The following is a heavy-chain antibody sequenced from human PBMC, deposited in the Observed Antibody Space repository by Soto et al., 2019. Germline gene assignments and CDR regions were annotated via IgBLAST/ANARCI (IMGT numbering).Heavy chain of an antibody. Sequence: EVQLVESEGSLVKPEGSLRLSCAASGFTFSSYSMIWVRQAPGKGLEWVSSISSSSSYIYYADSVKGRFTISRDNAKNSLYLQMDSLRAEDTAVYYCARDFDLGELSLDYWGQGTLVTVSS. CDR1: GFTFSSYS. CDR3: ARDFDLGELSLDY. J-gene: IGHJ4*02. V-gene: IGHV3-21*01. D-gene: IGHD3-16*02. CDR2: ISSSSSYI.